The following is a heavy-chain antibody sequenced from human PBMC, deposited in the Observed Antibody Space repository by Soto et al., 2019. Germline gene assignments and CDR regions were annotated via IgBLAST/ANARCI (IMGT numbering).Heavy chain of an antibody. D-gene: IGHD1-26*01. CDR1: GYTFTGYY. J-gene: IGHJ6*02. CDR2: INPNSGGT. Sequence: ASVNVSCKASGYTFTGYYMHWVRQAPGQGLEWMGWINPNSGGTNYAQKFQGWVTMTRDTSISTAYMELSRLRSDDTAVYYCAREREGMSSGGTRYSGSYNYYYYGMDVWGQGTTVTVSS. CDR3: AREREGMSSGGTRYSGSYNYYYYGMDV. V-gene: IGHV1-2*04.